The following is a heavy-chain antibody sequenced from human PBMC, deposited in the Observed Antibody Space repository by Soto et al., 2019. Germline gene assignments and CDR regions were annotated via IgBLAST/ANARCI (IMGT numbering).Heavy chain of an antibody. V-gene: IGHV3-7*04. J-gene: IGHJ4*02. CDR3: ATDLGTTMARH. CDR2: IKQDGSDT. D-gene: IGHD1-1*01. CDR1: GFTLSNSR. Sequence: GGSLRLSCAASGFTLSNSRMSWVRQAPGKGLEWVANIKQDGSDTYYVDSVKGRFTISRDNAKNSLYLQMNSLRAEDTAVYYCATDLGTTMARHWGQGTLVTVSS.